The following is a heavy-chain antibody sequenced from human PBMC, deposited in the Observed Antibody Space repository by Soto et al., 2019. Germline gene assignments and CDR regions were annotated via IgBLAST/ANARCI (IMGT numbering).Heavy chain of an antibody. CDR3: ARHVRDSSSWSKAKGSLGGMDV. CDR2: IYYSGST. D-gene: IGHD6-13*01. CDR1: GGSISSSSYY. V-gene: IGHV4-39*01. J-gene: IGHJ6*02. Sequence: SETLSLTCTVSGGSISSSSYYWGWIRQPPGKGLEWIGSIYYSGSTYYNPSLKSRVTISVDTSKNQFSLKLSSVTAADTAVYYCARHVRDSSSWSKAKGSLGGMDVWGQGTTVT.